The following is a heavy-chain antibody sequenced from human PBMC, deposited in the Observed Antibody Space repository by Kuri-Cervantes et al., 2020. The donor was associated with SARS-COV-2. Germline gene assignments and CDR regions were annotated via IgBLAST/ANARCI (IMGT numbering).Heavy chain of an antibody. V-gene: IGHV3-30*18. J-gene: IGHJ4*02. Sequence: GESLKISCAASGFTFSSYDMHWVRQAPGKGLEWVAVISHDGKNKKCTASGKGRFTISRDNSQNTLYLHMKSLRGEDTAIYYCAKDRVGVQDFWGQGTLVTVSS. CDR1: GFTFSSYD. D-gene: IGHD2-21*01. CDR2: ISHDGKNK. CDR3: AKDRVGVQDF.